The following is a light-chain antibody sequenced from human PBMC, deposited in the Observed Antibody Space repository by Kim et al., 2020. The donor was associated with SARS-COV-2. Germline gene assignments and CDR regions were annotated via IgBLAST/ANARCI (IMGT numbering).Light chain of an antibody. J-gene: IGKJ4*01. CDR1: QSIHNY. CDR3: QQSYSTLPLS. CDR2: AAS. Sequence: DIQMTQSPSSLSASVGDTVTISCRASQSIHNYLNWYQHKPGQAPKVLISAASSLQSGVPSRFRGSGSETDFTLTISSLQPEDFATYYCQQSYSTLPLSFGGGTKVEI. V-gene: IGKV1-39*01.